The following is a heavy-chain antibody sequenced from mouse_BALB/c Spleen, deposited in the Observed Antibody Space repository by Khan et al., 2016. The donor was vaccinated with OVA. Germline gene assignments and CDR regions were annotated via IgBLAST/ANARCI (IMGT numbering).Heavy chain of an antibody. CDR3: ARGENWSFDY. D-gene: IGHD4-1*01. CDR1: GFTFSDYY. V-gene: IGHV5-4*02. J-gene: IGHJ2*01. CDR2: ISDGGSYT. Sequence: EVELVESGGGLVKPGGSLKLSCAASGFTFSDYYMYWVRQTPEKRLEWVATISDGGSYTYYPDSVKGRFTIPRDNAKNNLYLQMGSLKSEDTAMYYCARGENWSFDYWGQGTTLTVSS.